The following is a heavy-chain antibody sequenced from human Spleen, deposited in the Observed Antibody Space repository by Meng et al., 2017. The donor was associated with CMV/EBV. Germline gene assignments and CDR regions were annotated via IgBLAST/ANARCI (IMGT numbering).Heavy chain of an antibody. Sequence: GGSLRLSCAASGFTFSSYAMHWVRQAPGKGLEWVAVISYAGSNKYYADSVKGRFTISRDNSKNTLYPQMNSLRAEDTAVYYCARAPYSGSYSGYYYYGMDVWGQGTTVTVSS. CDR2: ISYAGSNK. D-gene: IGHD1-26*01. CDR1: GFTFSSYA. J-gene: IGHJ6*02. V-gene: IGHV3-30-3*01. CDR3: ARAPYSGSYSGYYYYGMDV.